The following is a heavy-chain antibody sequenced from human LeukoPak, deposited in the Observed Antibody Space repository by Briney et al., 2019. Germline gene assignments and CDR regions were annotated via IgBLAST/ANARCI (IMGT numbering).Heavy chain of an antibody. CDR2: IIPIFGTA. CDR1: GGTFSSYA. Sequence: SEKVSCKASGGTFSSYAISWVRQAPGQGLEWMGGIIPIFGTANYAQKFQGRITITADESTSTAYMELSSLRSEDTAVYYCARGSNYDSSGYYDYWGQGTLVTVSS. V-gene: IGHV1-69*01. J-gene: IGHJ4*02. D-gene: IGHD3-22*01. CDR3: ARGSNYDSSGYYDY.